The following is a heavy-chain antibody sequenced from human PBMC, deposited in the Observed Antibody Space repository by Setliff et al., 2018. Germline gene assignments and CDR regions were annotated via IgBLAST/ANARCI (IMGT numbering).Heavy chain of an antibody. CDR3: ARAGQLDYFQH. CDR1: GYTFTNYG. J-gene: IGHJ1*01. Sequence: VASVKVSCKTSGYTFTNYGINWVRQAPGQGLEWMGRINPNSGGTEYAQKFQGRVTMTRDTSISTVYMELSSLRSDDTAVYYCARAGQLDYFQHWGQGTLVTVSS. V-gene: IGHV1-2*06. D-gene: IGHD6-13*01. CDR2: INPNSGGT.